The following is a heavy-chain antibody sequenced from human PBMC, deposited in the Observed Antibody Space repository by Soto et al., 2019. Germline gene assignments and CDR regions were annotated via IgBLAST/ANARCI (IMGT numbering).Heavy chain of an antibody. CDR1: GFTFSSYW. V-gene: IGHV3-7*05. CDR3: AREGGGSSIDY. D-gene: IGHD2-15*01. CDR2: IKQDGSEK. Sequence: EVQLVESGGGLVQPGGSLRLSCAASGFTFSSYWMSWVRQAPGKGLEWVANIKQDGSEKYYVDSVKGRFTISRDNAKNSLYLQMNSLIAEDTAVYYCAREGGGSSIDYWGQGTLVTVSS. J-gene: IGHJ4*02.